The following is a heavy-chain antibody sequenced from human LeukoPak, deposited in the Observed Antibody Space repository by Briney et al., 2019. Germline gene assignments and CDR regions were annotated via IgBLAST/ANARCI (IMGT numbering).Heavy chain of an antibody. J-gene: IGHJ4*02. Sequence: ASVKVSCKASGYTFTSYGISWVRQAPGQGLEWMGWIRAYNGNTNYAQKLQGRVTMTTDPSTSPAYMELRSLRSDGTAVYYCARDGSSSSWPIDYWGQGTLVTVSS. CDR2: IRAYNGNT. CDR1: GYTFTSYG. CDR3: ARDGSSSSWPIDY. D-gene: IGHD6-13*01. V-gene: IGHV1-18*01.